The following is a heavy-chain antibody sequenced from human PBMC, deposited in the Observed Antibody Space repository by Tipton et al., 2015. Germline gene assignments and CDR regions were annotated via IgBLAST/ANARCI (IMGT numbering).Heavy chain of an antibody. CDR3: ARLTVMVSGPPDY. D-gene: IGHD2-8*01. CDR1: GYTLSEVT. J-gene: IGHJ4*02. CDR2: FDPDNDEI. Sequence: QLVQSGAEVKKPGASVQVSCKVSGYTLSEVTLHWVRQAPGKAPEWMGGFDPDNDEIIYAPKFQGRVTMTTDTSTSTAYMELRSLRSDDTAVYYCARLTVMVSGPPDYRGQGILVTVSS. V-gene: IGHV1-24*01.